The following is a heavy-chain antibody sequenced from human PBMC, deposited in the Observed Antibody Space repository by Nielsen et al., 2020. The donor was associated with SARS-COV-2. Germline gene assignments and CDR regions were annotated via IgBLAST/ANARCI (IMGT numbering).Heavy chain of an antibody. CDR2: ISYDGSNK. CDR1: GLTFSSHG. J-gene: IGHJ3*02. CDR3: ARAQSGSYFRDAFDI. V-gene: IGHV3-30*03. Sequence: GESLKISCAASGLTFSSHGMHWVRQAPGKGLEWVTVISYDGSNKYYADSVKGRFTMSRDNSKNMLYLQMDSLKSEDTAVYYCARAQSGSYFRDAFDIWGQGTMVTVSS. D-gene: IGHD1-26*01.